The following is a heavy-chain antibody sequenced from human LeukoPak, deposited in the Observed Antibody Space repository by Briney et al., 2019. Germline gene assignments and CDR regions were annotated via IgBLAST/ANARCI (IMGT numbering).Heavy chain of an antibody. CDR3: ARGPLTGRRPDTGFDY. V-gene: IGHV3-23*01. Sequence: GGSLRLSCAASGFTFSSYAMSWVRQAPGKGLEWVSAISGSGDNTNYADSVKGRFTISRDNSKNTLNLQMNSLRAEDTAVFYCARGPLTGRRPDTGFDYWGQGTLVTVSS. J-gene: IGHJ4*02. D-gene: IGHD2-15*01. CDR2: ISGSGDNT. CDR1: GFTFSSYA.